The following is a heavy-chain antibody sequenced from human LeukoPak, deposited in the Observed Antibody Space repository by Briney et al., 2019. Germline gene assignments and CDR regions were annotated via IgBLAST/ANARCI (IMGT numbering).Heavy chain of an antibody. V-gene: IGHV5-51*01. J-gene: IGHJ4*02. CDR1: GYSFTNYW. CDR2: ISPADSDI. CDR3: ARQISSGHFDY. D-gene: IGHD1-1*01. Sequence: GESLKISCKGSGYSFTNYWIGWVRQMPGKGLEWMGIISPADSDIRSSPSFQGHVTMSADKTISTAYLQWSNLKASDTAMYYRARQISSGHFDYWGQGTLVTVSS.